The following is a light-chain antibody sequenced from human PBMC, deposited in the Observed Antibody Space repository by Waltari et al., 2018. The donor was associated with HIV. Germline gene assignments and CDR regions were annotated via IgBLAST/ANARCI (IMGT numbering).Light chain of an antibody. J-gene: IGKJ2*01. CDR3: QQSYTTLYT. V-gene: IGKV1-39*01. Sequence: DLQMTQSPSSLSASVGDRVTITCRASQRINSYINWYQHKPGKAPKLLIYAASSLQSGVPSRFSGSGSGTDFTLTISSLQPEDFATYYCQQSYTTLYTFGQGTKLEI. CDR1: QRINSY. CDR2: AAS.